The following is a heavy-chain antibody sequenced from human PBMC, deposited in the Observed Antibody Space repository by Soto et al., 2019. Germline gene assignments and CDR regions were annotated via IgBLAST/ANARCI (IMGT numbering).Heavy chain of an antibody. J-gene: IGHJ4*02. V-gene: IGHV3-64D*06. CDR1: VLTFSNCV. CDR2: ISSGGGTT. Sequence: VGSLRLSCSFSVLTFSNCVMHCVRQSLGKRLEYVSAISSGGGTTYYADSVKGRFTISRDNSKNTLYLQMSSLTAEDTGVYFCVKRGSSSWFYDYWGQGTPVTVSS. D-gene: IGHD6-13*01. CDR3: VKRGSSSWFYDY.